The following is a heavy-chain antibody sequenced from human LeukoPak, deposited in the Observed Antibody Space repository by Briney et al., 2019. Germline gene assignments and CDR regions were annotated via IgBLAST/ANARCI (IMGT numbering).Heavy chain of an antibody. D-gene: IGHD2-2*02. V-gene: IGHV1-2*02. CDR2: INPNSGGT. CDR1: GYTFTGHY. Sequence: GASVKVSCKAAGYTFTGHYMHWVRQAPGQGLEWMGWINPNSGGTNYAQKFQGRVTMTRDTSISTAYMELSRLRSDDTAAYYCARAENIVVVPAAIFDPWGQGTLVTVSS. J-gene: IGHJ5*02. CDR3: ARAENIVVVPAAIFDP.